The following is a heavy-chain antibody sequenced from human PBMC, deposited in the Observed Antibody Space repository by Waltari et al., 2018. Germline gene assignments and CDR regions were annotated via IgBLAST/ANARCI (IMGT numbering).Heavy chain of an antibody. J-gene: IGHJ3*02. CDR3: AREQAKDAFDI. V-gene: IGHV3-21*01. Sequence: EVQLVESGGGLVKPGGSLRLSCAASGFPFSSYSLNWVRQAPGKGLEWVSSISSSSSYIYYADSVKGRFTISRDNAKNSLYLQMNSRRAEDTAVYYCAREQAKDAFDIWGQGTMVTVSS. CDR2: ISSSSSYI. CDR1: GFPFSSYS.